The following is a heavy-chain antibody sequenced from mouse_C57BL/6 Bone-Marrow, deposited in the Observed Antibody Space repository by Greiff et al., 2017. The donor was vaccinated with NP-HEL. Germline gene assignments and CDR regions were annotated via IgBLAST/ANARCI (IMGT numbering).Heavy chain of an antibody. Sequence: EVQLVESGGGLVQPGESLKLSCESNEYAFPSHDMSWVRKTPETRLELVAAIHSDGGSTYYPDPMVRRIIISRDNTKKTQYLQMSSLRSEDTALDYGARPRGFDYWGQGTTLTVSS. J-gene: IGHJ2*01. CDR2: IHSDGGST. CDR3: ARPRGFDY. V-gene: IGHV5-2*01. CDR1: EYAFPSHD.